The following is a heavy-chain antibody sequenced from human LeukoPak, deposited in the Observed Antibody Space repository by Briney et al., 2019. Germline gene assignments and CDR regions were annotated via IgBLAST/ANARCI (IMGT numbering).Heavy chain of an antibody. CDR1: GGSFSGYY. Sequence: SETLSLTCAVYGGSFSGYYWSWIRQPPGKGLEWIGEINHSGSTNYNPSLKSRVTIPVDTSKNQFSLKLSSVTAADTAVYYCARFGGGDYDFDYWGREPWSPSPQ. D-gene: IGHD4-17*01. CDR3: ARFGGGDYDFDY. V-gene: IGHV4-34*01. J-gene: IGHJ4*02. CDR2: INHSGST.